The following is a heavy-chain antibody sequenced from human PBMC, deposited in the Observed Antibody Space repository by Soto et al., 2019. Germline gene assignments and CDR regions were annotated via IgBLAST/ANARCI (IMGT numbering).Heavy chain of an antibody. J-gene: IGHJ4*02. CDR3: ARDNAEAAAGDY. CDR1: GFTFSSYS. Sequence: GGSLRLSCAASGFTFSSYSMNWVRQAPGKGLEWVSSISSSSSYIYYADSVKGRFTISRDNAKNSLYLQMNSLRAEDTAVYYCARDNAEAAAGDYWGQGTLVTVSS. CDR2: ISSSSSYI. V-gene: IGHV3-21*01. D-gene: IGHD6-13*01.